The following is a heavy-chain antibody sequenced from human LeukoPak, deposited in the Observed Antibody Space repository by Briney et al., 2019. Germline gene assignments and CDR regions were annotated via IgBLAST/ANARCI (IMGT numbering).Heavy chain of an antibody. Sequence: GGSLRLSCAASEFTFSNYVMSWVRQAPGKGLEWVSGISGSGGNTYYADSVKGRFTISRDNSKNTLYLQMNSLRAEDAAVYYCANEYSKGDVWGQGTMVTVSS. CDR2: ISGSGGNT. J-gene: IGHJ3*01. CDR3: ANEYSKGDV. D-gene: IGHD4-11*01. V-gene: IGHV3-23*01. CDR1: EFTFSNYV.